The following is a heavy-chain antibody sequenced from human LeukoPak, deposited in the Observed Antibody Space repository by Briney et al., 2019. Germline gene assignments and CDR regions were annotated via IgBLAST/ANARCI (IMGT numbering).Heavy chain of an antibody. CDR1: GGSISSYY. J-gene: IGHJ6*03. D-gene: IGHD2-15*01. Sequence: SETLSLTCTVSGGSISSYYWSWIRQPPGKGLEWIGYIYTSGSTNYNPSLKSRVTISVDTSKNQFSLKLSSVTAADTAVYYCAMSTPNYYYYYMDVWGKGTTDTVSS. CDR3: AMSTPNYYYYYMDV. V-gene: IGHV4-4*09. CDR2: IYTSGST.